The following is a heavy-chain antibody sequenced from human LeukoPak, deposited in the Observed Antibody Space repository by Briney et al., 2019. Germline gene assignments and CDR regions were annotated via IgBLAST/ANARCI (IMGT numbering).Heavy chain of an antibody. CDR2: IYYSGST. D-gene: IGHD3-10*01. Sequence: SETLSLTCTVSGGSISSNSYYWGWIRQPPGKGLEGIGNIYYSGSTYYNPSLKSRVTISVDTSKKHFSLKLSSVTAADTAVYYCARLVWVNYYGFPPRERHTVYFDYWGQGTLVTVSS. CDR1: GGSISSNSYY. CDR3: ARLVWVNYYGFPPRERHTVYFDY. J-gene: IGHJ4*02. V-gene: IGHV4-39*02.